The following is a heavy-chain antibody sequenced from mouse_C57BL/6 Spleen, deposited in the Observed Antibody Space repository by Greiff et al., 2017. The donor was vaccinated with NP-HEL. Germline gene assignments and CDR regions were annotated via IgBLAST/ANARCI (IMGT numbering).Heavy chain of an antibody. Sequence: DVHLVESGGGLVKPGGSLKLSCAASGFTFSDYGMHWVRQAPEKGLEWVAYISSGSSTIYYADTVKGRFTISRDNAKNTLFLQMTSLRSEDTAMYYCAKGGYYGRDAMDYWGQGTSVTVSS. J-gene: IGHJ4*01. V-gene: IGHV5-17*01. CDR2: ISSGSSTI. CDR3: AKGGYYGRDAMDY. CDR1: GFTFSDYG. D-gene: IGHD1-1*01.